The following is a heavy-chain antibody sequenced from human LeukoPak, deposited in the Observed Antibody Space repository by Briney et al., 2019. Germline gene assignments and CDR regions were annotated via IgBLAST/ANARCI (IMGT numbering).Heavy chain of an antibody. CDR2: IKQDGSEK. J-gene: IGHJ4*02. CDR1: GFTFSSYW. D-gene: IGHD4-17*01. CDR3: AREVGDYGDYHHSY. Sequence: GGTLRLSCAASGFTFSSYWMSWVRHAPGKGLEWVANIKQDGSEKYYVDSVKGRFTISRDNAKNSLYLQMNSLRAEDTAVYYCAREVGDYGDYHHSYWGQGTLVTVSS. V-gene: IGHV3-7*01.